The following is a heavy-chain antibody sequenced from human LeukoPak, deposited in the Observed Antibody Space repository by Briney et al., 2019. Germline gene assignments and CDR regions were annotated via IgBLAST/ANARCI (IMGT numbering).Heavy chain of an antibody. CDR2: IYYSGST. CDR1: GYSISSSNW. D-gene: IGHD1-26*01. J-gene: IGHJ3*02. Sequence: SETLSLTCAVSGYSISSSNWWGWIRQPPGKGLEWIGYIYYSGSTNYNPSLKSRVTMSVDTSKNQFSLTLTSVTAADTAVYFCARAPLSGTYYTDAFDIWGQGTMVTVSS. CDR3: ARAPLSGTYYTDAFDI. V-gene: IGHV4-28*01.